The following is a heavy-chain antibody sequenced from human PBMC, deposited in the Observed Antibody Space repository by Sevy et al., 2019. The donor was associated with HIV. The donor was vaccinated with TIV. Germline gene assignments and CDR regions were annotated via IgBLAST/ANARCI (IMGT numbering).Heavy chain of an antibody. D-gene: IGHD3-3*01. V-gene: IGHV1-2*02. CDR3: ARDFSTYYDFWSGYSYGMDV. Sequence: ASVKVSCKASGYTFTGYYMHWVRQAPGQGLEWMGWINPNSGGTNYAQKFQGRVTLTRDTSISTAYMELSRLRSDDTDVYYCARDFSTYYDFWSGYSYGMDVWGQGTTVTVSS. CDR1: GYTFTGYY. J-gene: IGHJ6*02. CDR2: INPNSGGT.